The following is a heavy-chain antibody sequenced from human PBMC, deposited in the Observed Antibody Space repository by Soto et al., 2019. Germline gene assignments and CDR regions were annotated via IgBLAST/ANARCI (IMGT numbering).Heavy chain of an antibody. D-gene: IGHD2-2*01. CDR1: GGSISNYY. CDR2: IYYSGST. CDR3: ARESIVVVPAAMPLSGHNWFDP. J-gene: IGHJ5*02. Sequence: SETLSLTCTVSGGSISNYYWSWIRQPPGKGLEWIGYIYYSGSTNYNPSLKSRVTISVDTSKNQFSLKLSSVTAADTAVYYCARESIVVVPAAMPLSGHNWFDPWGQGTLVTVSS. V-gene: IGHV4-59*12.